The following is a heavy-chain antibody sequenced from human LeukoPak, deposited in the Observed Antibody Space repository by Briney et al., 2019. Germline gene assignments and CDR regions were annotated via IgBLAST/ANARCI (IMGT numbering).Heavy chain of an antibody. V-gene: IGHV1-2*02. CDR2: SNPNSGGT. D-gene: IGHD6-13*01. CDR1: GYTFTGYS. J-gene: IGHJ6*02. Sequence: ASVKVSCKASGYTFTGYSIHWVRQAPGQGLEWMVWSNPNSGGTNYAQKFQGGVTMTRDTPINTAYMEVSRLRSDDTAVYYCARDYRFFQEQVGPYYSYGLDVWGQGITVTVSS. CDR3: ARDYRFFQEQVGPYYSYGLDV.